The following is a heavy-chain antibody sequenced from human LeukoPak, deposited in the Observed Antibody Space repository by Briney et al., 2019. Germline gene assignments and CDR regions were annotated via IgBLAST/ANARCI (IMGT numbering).Heavy chain of an antibody. V-gene: IGHV3-30*03. Sequence: PGGSLRLSCAASGFTFSSYGMHWVRQAPGKGLEWVAVISYDGSNKYYADSVKGRFTISRDNAKNSLYLQMNSLRDEDTAVYYCARDYRSSSGWTVDYWGQGTLVTVSS. CDR3: ARDYRSSSGWTVDY. CDR1: GFTFSSYG. J-gene: IGHJ4*02. CDR2: ISYDGSNK. D-gene: IGHD6-19*01.